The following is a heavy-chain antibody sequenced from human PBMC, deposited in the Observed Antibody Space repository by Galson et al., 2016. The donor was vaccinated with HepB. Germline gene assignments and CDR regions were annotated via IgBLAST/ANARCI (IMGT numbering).Heavy chain of an antibody. Sequence: LRLSCAASGFTFRTYGMHWVRQAPGKGLEWVAVISYDGSNTFYPDSVKGRFTISRDNSKNTLYLQMNSLRADDTAVYYCAKDQDCSGGNCWALYYYYGMDVWGQGTTVTVSS. J-gene: IGHJ6*02. CDR1: GFTFRTYG. D-gene: IGHD2-15*01. V-gene: IGHV3-30*18. CDR2: ISYDGSNT. CDR3: AKDQDCSGGNCWALYYYYGMDV.